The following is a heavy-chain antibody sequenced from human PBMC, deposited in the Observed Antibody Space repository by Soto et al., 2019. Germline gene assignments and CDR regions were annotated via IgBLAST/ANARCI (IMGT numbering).Heavy chain of an antibody. CDR3: ARAYCGGYCYLYYYYCMDV. J-gene: IGHJ6*02. V-gene: IGHV1-69*01. CDR1: GGTFSSYA. CDR2: IIPIFGTA. D-gene: IGHD2-21*02. Sequence: QVQLVQSGAEVKKPGSSVKVSCKASGGTFSSYAISWVRQAPGQGLEWMGGIIPIFGTANYAQKFQGRVTITSDESTSTGYMELSSLRSEDTAVYYCARAYCGGYCYLYYYYCMDVWGQGTTVTVSS.